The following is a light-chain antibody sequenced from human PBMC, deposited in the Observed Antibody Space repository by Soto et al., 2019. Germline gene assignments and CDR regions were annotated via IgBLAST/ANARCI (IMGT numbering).Light chain of an antibody. CDR3: QQFESYPLT. V-gene: IGKV1-13*02. J-gene: IGKJ4*01. Sequence: AIQVTQSPSSLSASVGDRVTITCRASQGISSALVWYQQKPGKAPKLLIYDASSLESGVPSRFSGSGYGTDFSLTISSLQPEDFATYYCQQFESYPLTFGGGTKVEIK. CDR2: DAS. CDR1: QGISSA.